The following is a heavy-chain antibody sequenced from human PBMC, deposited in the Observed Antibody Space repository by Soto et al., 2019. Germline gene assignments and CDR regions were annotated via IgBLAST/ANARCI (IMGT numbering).Heavy chain of an antibody. CDR2: ISWDGSNR. CDR1: GFTFDEYA. Sequence: GGSLRLSCAASGFTFDEYAMHWVRQPPGKGLEWVSLISWDGSNRYYADSVQGRFTISRDNSKYSLYLEMNSLRPEDTAMYYCAKDISRGPTKNYDFWSGPDYWGQGTLVTVSS. J-gene: IGHJ4*02. D-gene: IGHD3-3*01. CDR3: AKDISRGPTKNYDFWSGPDY. V-gene: IGHV3-43D*04.